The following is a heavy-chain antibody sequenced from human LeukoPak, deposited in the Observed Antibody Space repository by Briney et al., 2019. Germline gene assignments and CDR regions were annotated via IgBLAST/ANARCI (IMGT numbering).Heavy chain of an antibody. CDR1: GFTFSSYA. Sequence: GGSLRLSCAASGFTFSSYAIHWVRQAPGKGLEWVAVISNDGSRKFYADSVKGRFTVSRDNSKNTLDLQMNSLRVEDTAVYFCTKEVAVRGVNDYWGQGTLVTVSS. CDR2: ISNDGSRK. V-gene: IGHV3-30*18. CDR3: TKEVAVRGVNDY. D-gene: IGHD3-10*01. J-gene: IGHJ4*02.